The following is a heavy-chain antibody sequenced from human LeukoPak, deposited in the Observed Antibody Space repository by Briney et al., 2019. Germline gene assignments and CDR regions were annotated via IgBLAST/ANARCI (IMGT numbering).Heavy chain of an antibody. Sequence: PGGPLRLSCAASGFSFSDNYMSWVRQAPGKGLEWASSITSGSSYIDYADSVKGRFTISRDNAKNSLYLQMNSLRAEDTAVYYCAREGIAAGANSYNYGMDVWGQGTTVTVSS. V-gene: IGHV3-11*06. CDR2: ITSGSSYI. D-gene: IGHD6-13*01. CDR1: GFSFSDNY. CDR3: AREGIAAGANSYNYGMDV. J-gene: IGHJ6*02.